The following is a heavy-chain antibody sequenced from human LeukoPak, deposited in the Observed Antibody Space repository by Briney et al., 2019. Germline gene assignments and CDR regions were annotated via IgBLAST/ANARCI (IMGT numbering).Heavy chain of an antibody. D-gene: IGHD5-18*01. V-gene: IGHV3-48*04. Sequence: GGSLRLSCAASGFTFSSYSMNWVRQAPGKGLEWVSYISSSGSTIDYADSVKGRFTISRDNAKNSLYLQMNSLRAEDTAVYYCSRLRGYSYGYADYWGQGTLVTVSS. J-gene: IGHJ4*02. CDR1: GFTFSSYS. CDR3: SRLRGYSYGYADY. CDR2: ISSSGSTI.